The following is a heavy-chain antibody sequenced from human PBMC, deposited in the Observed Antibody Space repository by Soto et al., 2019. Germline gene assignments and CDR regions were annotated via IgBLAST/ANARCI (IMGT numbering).Heavy chain of an antibody. CDR2: ISSSSSYT. CDR3: ARRNGGNSSDAFDI. Sequence: GGSLRLSCAASGFTFSDYYMSWIRQAPGKGLEWVSYISSSSSYTSYADSVKGRFTISRDNAKNSLYLQMNSLRAEDTAVYYCARRNGGNSSDAFDIWGQGTMVTVSS. V-gene: IGHV3-11*06. CDR1: GFTFSDYY. D-gene: IGHD2-21*02. J-gene: IGHJ3*02.